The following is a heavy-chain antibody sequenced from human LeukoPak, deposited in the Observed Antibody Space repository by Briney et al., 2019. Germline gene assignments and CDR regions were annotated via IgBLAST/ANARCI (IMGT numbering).Heavy chain of an antibody. CDR3: AINAYCSSNSCWGNYYHYYMDV. D-gene: IGHD2-2*01. CDR2: INAGNGNT. CDR1: GYTFTSYA. J-gene: IGHJ6*03. Sequence: ASVKVSCKASGYTFTSYAMHWVRQAPGQRLEWMGWINAGNGNTKYSQKFQGRVTITRDTSASPAYMELSSLRSADTAMYYCAINAYCSSNSCWGNYYHYYMDVWGKGTTVTVSS. V-gene: IGHV1-3*01.